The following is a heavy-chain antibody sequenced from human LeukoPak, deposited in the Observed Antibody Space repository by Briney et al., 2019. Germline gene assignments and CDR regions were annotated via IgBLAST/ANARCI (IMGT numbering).Heavy chain of an antibody. CDR2: VRFDGSNK. V-gene: IGHV3-30*02. J-gene: IGHJ4*02. Sequence: GRSLRPSCAASGFTLSSYSIRWDRQAPGGGLGWVAFVRFDGSNKYYADSVKARSTISRNNSKNTLYLQMNSPRADDTAVYYCAKFGLAFDFWGQGTLVTVSS. CDR1: GFTLSSYS. D-gene: IGHD3/OR15-3a*01. CDR3: AKFGLAFDF.